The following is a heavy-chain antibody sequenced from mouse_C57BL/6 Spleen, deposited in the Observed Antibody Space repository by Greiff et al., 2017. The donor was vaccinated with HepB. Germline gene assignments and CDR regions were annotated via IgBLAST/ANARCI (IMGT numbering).Heavy chain of an antibody. V-gene: IGHV5-17*01. CDR3: ARDGSSSYYAMDY. Sequence: EVKLMESGGGLVKPGGSLKLSCAASGFTFSDYGMHWVRQAPEKGLEWVAYISSGSSTIYYADTVKGRFTISRDNAKNTLFLQMTSLRSEDTAMYYCARDGSSSYYAMDYWGQGTSVTVSS. J-gene: IGHJ4*01. CDR2: ISSGSSTI. CDR1: GFTFSDYG. D-gene: IGHD1-1*01.